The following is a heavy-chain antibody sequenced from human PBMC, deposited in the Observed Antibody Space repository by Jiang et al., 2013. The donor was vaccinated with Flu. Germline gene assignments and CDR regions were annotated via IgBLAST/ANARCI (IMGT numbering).Heavy chain of an antibody. J-gene: IGHJ4*03. CDR2: IYWDDDK. CDR1: GFSLSTTGVG. CDR3: AHRRDHRSNWDVGYFDY. D-gene: IGHD1-1*01. V-gene: IGHV2-5*02. Sequence: KPTQTLTLTCTFSGFSLSTTGVGVGWIRQPPGKALECLALIYWDDDKRYSPSLRSRLTITKDTSKNQVVLTMTNVDSVDTATYYCAHRRDHRSNWDVGYFDYWG.